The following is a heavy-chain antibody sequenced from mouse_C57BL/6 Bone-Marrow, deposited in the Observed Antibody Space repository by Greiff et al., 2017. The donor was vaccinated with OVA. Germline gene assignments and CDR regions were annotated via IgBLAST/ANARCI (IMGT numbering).Heavy chain of an antibody. V-gene: IGHV1-52*01. Sequence: VQLQQPGAELVRPGSSVKLSCKASGYTFTSYWMHWVKQRPIQGLEWIGNIDPSDSETHYNQKFKDKATLTVDKSSSTAYMQLSSLTSEDSAVYYCARSGHTTVVAPFYAMDYWGQGTSVTVSS. J-gene: IGHJ4*01. CDR1: GYTFTSYW. D-gene: IGHD1-1*01. CDR2: IDPSDSET. CDR3: ARSGHTTVVAPFYAMDY.